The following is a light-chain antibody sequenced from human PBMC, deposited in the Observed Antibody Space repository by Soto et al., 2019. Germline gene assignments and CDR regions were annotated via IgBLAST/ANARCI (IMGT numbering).Light chain of an antibody. Sequence: EIVLTQSPGTLSLSPGERATLSCRASQSVSTSYLAWYQQKPGQAPRLLIYGASSRATGIPDSFSGSGSVQDFALTTSTLEPDVFAVYYCHQDGISPRIPFGQGTRLEIK. CDR3: HQDGISPRIP. V-gene: IGKV3-20*01. CDR1: QSVSTSY. J-gene: IGKJ5*01. CDR2: GAS.